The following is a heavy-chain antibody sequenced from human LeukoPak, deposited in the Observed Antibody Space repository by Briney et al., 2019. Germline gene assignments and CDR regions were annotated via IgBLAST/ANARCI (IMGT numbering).Heavy chain of an antibody. CDR2: MYYSGST. J-gene: IGHJ5*02. V-gene: IGHV4-59*08. CDR1: GGSISSYY. D-gene: IGHD6-19*01. Sequence: SETLSLTCTVSGGSISSYYWSWIRQPPGKGLEWIGYMYYSGSTNYNPSLKSRVTISVDTSQNQFSLRLTSVTAADTAVYYCARRGYSSGFYWFDPWGQGTLVTVSS. CDR3: ARRGYSSGFYWFDP.